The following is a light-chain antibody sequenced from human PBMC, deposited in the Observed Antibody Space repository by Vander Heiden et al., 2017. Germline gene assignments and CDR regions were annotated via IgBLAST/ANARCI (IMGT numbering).Light chain of an antibody. CDR3: MQTLQTPFT. J-gene: IGKJ5*01. V-gene: IGKV2-28*01. Sequence: DIFLSQSPPSLPVTPGGPASISCTSNQDLLSASEYNCLEWYVQKPGQSPQLLIYWRSSRASGVPGRFSGSGSGTTFTLKISRVEAEDVGVYYCMQTLQTPFTFGQGTRLDIK. CDR2: WRS. CDR1: QDLLSASEYNC.